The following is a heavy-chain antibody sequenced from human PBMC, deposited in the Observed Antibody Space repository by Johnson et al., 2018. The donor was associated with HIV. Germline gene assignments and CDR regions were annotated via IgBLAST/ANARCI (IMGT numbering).Heavy chain of an antibody. D-gene: IGHD6-13*01. Sequence: VQLVESGGGFVKPGGSLRLSCAASGFTFSDAWMNWVRQSPGKGLEWVGRIKRKVDGGTTDFPAPVKVRFSISSDESKNPVYLQKNSLKSEDTAVYYCTTEGDLLSSTLAPFDIWGQGTMVTVSS. CDR3: TTEGDLLSSTLAPFDI. CDR2: IKRKVDGGTT. V-gene: IGHV3-15*01. CDR1: GFTFSDAW. J-gene: IGHJ3*02.